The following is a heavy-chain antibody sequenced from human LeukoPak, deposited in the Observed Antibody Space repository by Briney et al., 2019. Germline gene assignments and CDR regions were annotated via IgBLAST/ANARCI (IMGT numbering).Heavy chain of an antibody. D-gene: IGHD1-1*01. CDR2: IKQDGSEK. CDR3: ARVGTGTDDAFDI. CDR1: GFTFSSYW. J-gene: IGHJ3*02. Sequence: GGSLRLSCAASGFTFSSYWMSWVRQAPGKGLEWVANIKQDGSEKYYVDSVKGRFTISRDNAKNSLYLQMNSLRAEDTAVYYCARVGTGTDDAFDIRGQGTMVTVSS. V-gene: IGHV3-7*01.